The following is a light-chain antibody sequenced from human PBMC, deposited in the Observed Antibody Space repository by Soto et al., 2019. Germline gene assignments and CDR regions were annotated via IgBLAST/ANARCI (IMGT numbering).Light chain of an antibody. V-gene: IGKV1-39*01. CDR1: QSIDKY. Sequence: DIQMTQSPSSLSAPVGDRVTITCRASQSIDKYLNWYQQKPGKGPNLLIYAASNLRTGVPSRFRGSGSGTDFTLTISSLEPEDAGIYYCQQRSHWPPITFGQGTRLEIK. CDR3: QQRSHWPPIT. J-gene: IGKJ5*01. CDR2: AAS.